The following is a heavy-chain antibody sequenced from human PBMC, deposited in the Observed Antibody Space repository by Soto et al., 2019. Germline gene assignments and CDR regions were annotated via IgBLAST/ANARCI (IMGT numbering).Heavy chain of an antibody. J-gene: IGHJ3*02. Sequence: PSETLSLTCTVSGGSVSSGSYYWSWIRQPPGKGLEWIGYIYYSGSTNYTPSLKSRVTMSVDTSKNQFSLKLSSVTAADTAVYYCARSLGVFGTVTLAFDIWGQGTMVTVSS. CDR1: GGSVSSGSYY. V-gene: IGHV4-61*01. D-gene: IGHD4-17*01. CDR3: ARSLGVFGTVTLAFDI. CDR2: IYYSGST.